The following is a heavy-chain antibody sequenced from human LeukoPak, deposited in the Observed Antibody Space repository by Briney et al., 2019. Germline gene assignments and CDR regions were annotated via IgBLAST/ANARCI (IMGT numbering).Heavy chain of an antibody. CDR1: GGSISSYC. CDR2: IYTSGST. D-gene: IGHD3-22*01. V-gene: IGHV4-4*07. CDR3: ARIERPYYYDSSGLGAFDI. Sequence: SETLSLTCTVSGGSISSYCWSWIRQPAGKGLEWIGRIYTSGSTNYNPSLKSRVTMSVDTSKNQFSLKLSSVTAADTAVYYCARIERPYYYDSSGLGAFDIWGQGTMVTVSS. J-gene: IGHJ3*02.